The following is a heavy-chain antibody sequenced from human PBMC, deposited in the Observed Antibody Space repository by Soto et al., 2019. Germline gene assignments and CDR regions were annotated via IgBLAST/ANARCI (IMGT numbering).Heavy chain of an antibody. CDR2: IYYSGST. J-gene: IGHJ4*02. CDR3: ASSPPAMVAPNI. Sequence: TSETLSLTCTVSGGSVSSGSYYWSWIRQPPGKGLEWIGYIYYSGSTHYNPSLKSRVTISLDTSKNQFSLKLTSVTAADTAMYFCASSPPAMVAPNIWGQGTLVTVSS. V-gene: IGHV4-61*01. D-gene: IGHD5-18*01. CDR1: GGSVSSGSYY.